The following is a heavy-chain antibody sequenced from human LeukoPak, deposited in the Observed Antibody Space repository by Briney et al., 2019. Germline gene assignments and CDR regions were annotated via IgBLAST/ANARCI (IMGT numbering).Heavy chain of an antibody. Sequence: SETLSLTCIVSGGSISSSIYYWAWVRQPPGKGLEWIGEINHSGSTNYNPSLKSRVTISVDTSKNQFSLKLSSVTAADTAVYYCARGGVGATQPFDYWGQGTLVTVSS. V-gene: IGHV4-39*07. CDR2: INHSGST. CDR3: ARGGVGATQPFDY. D-gene: IGHD1-26*01. J-gene: IGHJ4*02. CDR1: GGSISSSIYY.